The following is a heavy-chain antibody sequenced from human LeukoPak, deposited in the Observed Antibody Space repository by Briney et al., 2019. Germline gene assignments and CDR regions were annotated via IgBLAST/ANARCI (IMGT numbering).Heavy chain of an antibody. CDR3: ARRLRYCTNGVCYFDY. Sequence: SETLSLACTVSGGSISSSSYYWGWIRQPPGKGLKWIGSIYYSGSTYYNPSLKSRVTISVDTSKNQFSLKLSSVTAADTAVYYCARRLRYCTNGVCYFDYWGQGTLVTVSS. J-gene: IGHJ4*02. CDR1: GGSISSSSYY. CDR2: IYYSGST. D-gene: IGHD2-8*01. V-gene: IGHV4-39*01.